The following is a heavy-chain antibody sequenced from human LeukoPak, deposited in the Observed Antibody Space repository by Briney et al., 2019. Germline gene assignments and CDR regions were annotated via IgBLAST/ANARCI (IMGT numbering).Heavy chain of an antibody. V-gene: IGHV1-2*02. CDR3: ARAGHNSNSGGYDF. D-gene: IGHD3-22*01. CDR2: IDPDTGDT. Sequence: ASVKVSCKASGYTFTTYYMHWVRQAPGQGLESLGWIDPDTGDTNYPQKFQGRVTMTRDTSISTAYMELNRLRSDDTAVYYCARAGHNSNSGGYDFWGLGTLVTVSS. CDR1: GYTFTTYY. J-gene: IGHJ4*02.